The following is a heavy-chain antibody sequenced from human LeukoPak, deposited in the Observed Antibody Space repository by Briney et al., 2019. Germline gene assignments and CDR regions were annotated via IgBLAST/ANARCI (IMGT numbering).Heavy chain of an antibody. CDR1: GFTFSSYA. CDR2: ISYDGSNK. V-gene: IGHV3-30-3*01. CDR3: ARGAPQWLINSDGY. D-gene: IGHD3-22*01. J-gene: IGHJ4*02. Sequence: PGGSLRLSCAASGFTFSSYAMHWVRQAPGKGLEWVAVISYDGSNKYYADSVKGRFTISRDNSKNTLYLQMNSLRAEDTAVYYCARGAPQWLINSDGYWGQGTLVTVSS.